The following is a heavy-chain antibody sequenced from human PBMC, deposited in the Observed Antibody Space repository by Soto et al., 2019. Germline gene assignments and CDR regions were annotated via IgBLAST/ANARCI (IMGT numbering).Heavy chain of an antibody. CDR3: ARPTSAYPNDAFDI. CDR2: IYPGDSDT. CDR1: GYSFTSYW. J-gene: IGHJ3*02. D-gene: IGHD3-22*01. Sequence: PGESLKISCKGSGYSFTSYWIGWVRQMPGKGLEWMGIIYPGDSDTGYSPSFQGQVAISADKSVSTAYLQWSSLKASDTAMYYCARPTSAYPNDAFDIWGQGTMVTVSS. V-gene: IGHV5-51*01.